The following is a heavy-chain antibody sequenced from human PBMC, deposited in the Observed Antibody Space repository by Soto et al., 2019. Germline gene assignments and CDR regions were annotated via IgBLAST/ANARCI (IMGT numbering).Heavy chain of an antibody. V-gene: IGHV4-61*01. CDR3: ARRRMGFGSGGDCYDGSGFDY. CDR2: IYYSGNT. CDR1: GGSVSSSTYY. Sequence: SETLSLTCTVSGGSVSSSTYYWCWIRQPPGKGLEWIGYIYYSGNTNYNPSLKSRVTISIDTSKNQFSLKLSSVTAADTAVYYCARRRMGFGSGGDCYDGSGFDYWGQGTLVTVSS. J-gene: IGHJ4*02. D-gene: IGHD2-21*02.